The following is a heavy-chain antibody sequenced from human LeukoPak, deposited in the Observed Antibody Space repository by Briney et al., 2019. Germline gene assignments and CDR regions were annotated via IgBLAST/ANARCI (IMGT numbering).Heavy chain of an antibody. V-gene: IGHV4-30-2*01. J-gene: IGHJ3*02. CDR2: IYHSGST. CDR1: GGSISSGGYS. D-gene: IGHD3-10*01. CDR3: ARAGSSSAFDI. Sequence: PSETLSLTCAVSGGSISSGGYSWSWIRQPPGKGLEWIGYIYHSGSTYYNPSLKSRVTISVDRSKNQFSLKLSSVTAADTAVYYCARAGSSSAFDIWGQGTMVTVSS.